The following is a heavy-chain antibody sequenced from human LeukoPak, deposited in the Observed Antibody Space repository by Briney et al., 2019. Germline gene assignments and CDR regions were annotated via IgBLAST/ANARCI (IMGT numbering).Heavy chain of an antibody. V-gene: IGHV3-11*04. CDR3: ARIGYSSSSFDY. Sequence: GGSLRLSCAASGFTFSDFYMSWIRQAPGKGLEWVSYISSSGSTIYYSDSVKGRFTISRDNAKNSVYLQMNSLRVEDTAAYYCARIGYSSSSFDYWGPGTLVTVSS. J-gene: IGHJ4*02. CDR1: GFTFSDFY. CDR2: ISSSGSTI. D-gene: IGHD6-6*01.